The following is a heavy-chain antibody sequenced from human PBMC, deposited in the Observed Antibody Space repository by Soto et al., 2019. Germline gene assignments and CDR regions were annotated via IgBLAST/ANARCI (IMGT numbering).Heavy chain of an antibody. D-gene: IGHD5-18*01. CDR2: ISGSGGST. J-gene: IGHJ6*02. CDR3: AKDEDSSYSIIYYYYGMDV. CDR1: GFTFSSYA. V-gene: IGHV3-23*01. Sequence: GGSLRLSCAASGFTFSSYAMSWVRQAPGKGLEWVSAISGSGGSTYYADSVKGRFTISRDNSTNTLYLQMNILRAEDTAVYYCAKDEDSSYSIIYYYYGMDVWGQGTKVTVSS.